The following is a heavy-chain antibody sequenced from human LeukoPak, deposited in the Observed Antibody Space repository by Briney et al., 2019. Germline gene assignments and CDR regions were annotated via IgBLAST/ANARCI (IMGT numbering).Heavy chain of an antibody. CDR3: AKGLRGQDS. D-gene: IGHD5-12*01. J-gene: IGHJ4*02. CDR1: GFTFSSYW. Sequence: GGSLRLSCAASGFTFSSYWMHWVRQSPGKGLVWVSRINSDGSSTSYADSVKGRFTISRDNSKNTLFLQVYSLRAEDTAVYYCAKGLRGQDSWGQGTLVTVSS. V-gene: IGHV3-74*01. CDR2: INSDGSST.